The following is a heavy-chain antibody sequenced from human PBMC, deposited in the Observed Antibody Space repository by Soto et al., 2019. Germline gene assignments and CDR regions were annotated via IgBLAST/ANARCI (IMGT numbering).Heavy chain of an antibody. D-gene: IGHD2-2*01. J-gene: IGHJ6*02. Sequence: SVKVSCKASGYTFTSYDMHWVRQAPGQGLEWMGGIIPIFDTTNYAQKFQGRVTITADESTRTAYMELSSLRSEDTAVYYCARHDCISSSCYYYYYYVMDVWGQGTTVTVSS. CDR3: ARHDCISSSCYYYYYYVMDV. V-gene: IGHV1-69*13. CDR1: GYTFTSYD. CDR2: IIPIFDTT.